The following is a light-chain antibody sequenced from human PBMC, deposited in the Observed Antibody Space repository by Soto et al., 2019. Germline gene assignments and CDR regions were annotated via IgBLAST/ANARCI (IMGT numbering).Light chain of an antibody. J-gene: IGKJ2*01. CDR1: RSVLYSSNNKNY. V-gene: IGKV4-1*01. Sequence: DIVMTQSPDSLAVSLGERATINCKSSRSVLYSSNNKNYLDWYQQKPGQPPKLLIYWASTRESGVPDRFSGSGSGTDFTLTISSLQAEDVAIYYCQQYYSTPPYTFGHGTKLEIK. CDR2: WAS. CDR3: QQYYSTPPYT.